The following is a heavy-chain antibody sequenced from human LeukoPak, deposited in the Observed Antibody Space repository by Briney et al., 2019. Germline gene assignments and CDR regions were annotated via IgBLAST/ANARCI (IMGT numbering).Heavy chain of an antibody. CDR1: GFTFSSYW. CDR2: IKQDGSEK. CDR3: ATYSSNDAFDI. Sequence: GGSLRLSCAASGFTFSSYWMSWVRQAPGTGLEWVANIKQDGSEKYYVDSVKGRFTISRDNAKNSLYLQMNSLRAEDTAVYYCATYSSNDAFDIWGQGTMVTVSS. D-gene: IGHD6-19*01. V-gene: IGHV3-7*01. J-gene: IGHJ3*02.